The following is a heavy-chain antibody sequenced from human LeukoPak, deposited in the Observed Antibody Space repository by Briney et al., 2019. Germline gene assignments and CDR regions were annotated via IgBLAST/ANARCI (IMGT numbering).Heavy chain of an antibody. CDR2: ISSSSSYI. D-gene: IGHD2-15*01. CDR1: GFTFSSYS. J-gene: IGHJ4*02. V-gene: IGHV3-21*01. Sequence: PGGSLRLSCAASGFTFSSYSMNWVRQAPGKGLEWVSCISSSSSYIYYADSVKGRFTISRDNAKNSLYLQMNSLRAEDTAVYYCARDLRAVCSGGSCSNRFDYWGQGTLVTVSS. CDR3: ARDLRAVCSGGSCSNRFDY.